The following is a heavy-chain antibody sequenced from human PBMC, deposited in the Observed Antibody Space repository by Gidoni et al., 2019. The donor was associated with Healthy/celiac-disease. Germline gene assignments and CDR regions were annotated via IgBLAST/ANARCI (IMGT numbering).Heavy chain of an antibody. J-gene: IGHJ6*02. Sequence: QVQLVQSGAAVKKPGSSVKVSCKASGGTFSSYAISWVRQAPGQGLEWMGGIIPIFGTANYAQKFQGRVTITADESTSTAVYYCARDGRSSSRYYYGMDVWGQGTTVTVSS. D-gene: IGHD6-6*01. CDR1: GGTFSSYA. CDR3: MDV. V-gene: IGHV1-69*01. CDR2: IIPIFGTA.